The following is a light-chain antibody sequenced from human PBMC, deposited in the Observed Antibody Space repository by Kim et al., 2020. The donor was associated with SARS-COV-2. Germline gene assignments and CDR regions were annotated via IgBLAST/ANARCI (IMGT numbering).Light chain of an antibody. Sequence: QAVVTQEPSLTVSPGWPVTLTFASSTGAFTSGYYPNWFQQQPGQAPRELIYSTSNKHSWTPARFSGSLLGGKAALKRSGVQPEDEAEYYCLLYYGGAQLVIGGGPKLTVL. CDR2: STS. CDR3: LLYYGGAQLV. J-gene: IGLJ3*02. V-gene: IGLV7-43*01. CDR1: TGAFTSGYY.